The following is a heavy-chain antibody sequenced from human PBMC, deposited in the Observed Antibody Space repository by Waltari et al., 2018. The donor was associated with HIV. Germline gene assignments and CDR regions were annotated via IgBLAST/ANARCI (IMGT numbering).Heavy chain of an antibody. J-gene: IGHJ1*01. Sequence: QVQLQESAPGLAQPSETLPIARIVSGVSLCSRTFFWGWIRQSPGGGPEWLGSGLISGQIYSNPSLRGRVTVSVDASKNQFSLRLTAVTAADTAVYYCVRHAAAYRTEEPNVGWWLAGYFQPWGPGTLVIVSS. CDR1: GVSLCSRTFF. CDR2: GLISGQI. D-gene: IGHD2-15*01. CDR3: VRHAAAYRTEEPNVGWWLAGYFQP. V-gene: IGHV4-39*01.